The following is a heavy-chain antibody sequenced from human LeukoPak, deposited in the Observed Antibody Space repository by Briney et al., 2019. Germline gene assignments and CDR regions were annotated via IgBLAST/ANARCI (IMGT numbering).Heavy chain of an antibody. CDR2: IGDSGNT. CDR3: VRHGLPDWSYDY. D-gene: IGHD1-7*01. V-gene: IGHV4-59*08. J-gene: IGHJ4*02. CDR1: GGSIRSYY. Sequence: PSETLSLTCTVSGGSIRSYYWSWFRQPPGKGLEWIGYIGDSGNTRYNPSLEGRVTISVDTSKSQFSLKLNSAAAADTAVYYCVRHGLPDWSYDYWGQGKLVTVSS.